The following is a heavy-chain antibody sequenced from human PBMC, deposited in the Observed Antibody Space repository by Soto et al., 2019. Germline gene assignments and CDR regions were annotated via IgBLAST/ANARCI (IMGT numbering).Heavy chain of an antibody. V-gene: IGHV3-21*06. Sequence: SGGSLRLSCAASGFTFTRYSMNWVRQAPGKGLEWVSSISSTTNYIYYGDSMKGRFTISRDSAKNSLYLEMNSLRAEDTAVYYCARESEDLTSNFDYWGQGTLVTVSS. CDR2: ISSTTNYI. CDR1: GFTFTRYS. CDR3: ARESEDLTSNFDY. J-gene: IGHJ4*02.